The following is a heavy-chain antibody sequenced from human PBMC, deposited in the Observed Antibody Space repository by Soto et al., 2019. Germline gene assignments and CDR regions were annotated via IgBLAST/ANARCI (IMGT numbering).Heavy chain of an antibody. D-gene: IGHD3-3*01. CDR3: ARSSTWSGYYVYHHFYMDV. Sequence: SETVSLTCSVADGAISSSSYYWGWIRQPPGKGLEWIGNIYYSGTTYYNPSLKSRVTVSVDTSKNEFSLKVNSVTAADTAVYYCARSSTWSGYYVYHHFYMDVWGKGATVTVSS. CDR1: DGAISSSSYY. J-gene: IGHJ6*03. CDR2: IYYSGTT. V-gene: IGHV4-39*01.